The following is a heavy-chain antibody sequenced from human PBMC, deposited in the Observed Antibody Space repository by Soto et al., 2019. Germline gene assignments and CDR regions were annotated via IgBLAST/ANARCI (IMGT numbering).Heavy chain of an antibody. CDR3: ATGLG. V-gene: IGHV3-23*01. CDR1: GFALSSFA. D-gene: IGHD4-17*01. J-gene: IGHJ4*02. CDR2: SSGTGVNA. Sequence: EVQLLESGGGLVQPGGSLSLSCAGSGFALSSFAMNWFRQAPGKGLEWVSASSGTGVNAYYADSVRGRFTVSRDNSKNTVFFHMNSLRAEDTAVYYCATGLGWGQGTLVTVSS.